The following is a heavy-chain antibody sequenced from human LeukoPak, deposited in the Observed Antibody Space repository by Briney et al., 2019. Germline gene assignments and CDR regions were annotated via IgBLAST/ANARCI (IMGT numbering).Heavy chain of an antibody. CDR2: IGSSTSPI. J-gene: IGHJ4*02. V-gene: IGHV3-48*02. CDR3: ARDYYASGSYPFDY. CDR1: GFTFSRYN. Sequence: GGSLRLSCAASGFTFSRYNMNWVRQAPGKGLEWVSYIGSSTSPIYYADSVKGRFPISRDNAKNSLYLQMNSLRDEDTAVYYCARDYYASGSYPFDYWGQRTLVTVSS. D-gene: IGHD3-10*01.